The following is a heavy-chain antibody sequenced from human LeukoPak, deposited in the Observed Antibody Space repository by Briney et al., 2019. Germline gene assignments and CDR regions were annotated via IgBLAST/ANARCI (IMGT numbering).Heavy chain of an antibody. Sequence: ASVKVSCKASGYTFTSYGISWVRQAPGQGLEWMGWISPYNGNTDHAQKFQGRVTMTTDTFTSTAYMDLRSLRSEDTAVYYCAKAENWRGYFDWLLFFDYWGQGTLVTVSS. V-gene: IGHV1-18*01. CDR2: ISPYNGNT. CDR3: AKAENWRGYFDWLLFFDY. CDR1: GYTFTSYG. D-gene: IGHD3-9*01. J-gene: IGHJ4*02.